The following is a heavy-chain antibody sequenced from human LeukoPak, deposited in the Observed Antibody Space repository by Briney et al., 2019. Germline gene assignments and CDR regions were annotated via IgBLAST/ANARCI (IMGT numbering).Heavy chain of an antibody. CDR3: AKDAYGDYVDY. CDR2: ISGSGGST. J-gene: IGHJ4*02. CDR1: GFTYSSYA. D-gene: IGHD4-17*01. Sequence: QTGGSLTLFCAASGFTYSSYAMSWLRQAPGKGLEWVSAISGSGGSTYYADSVKSRFTISRDNSKNTLYLQMNSLRAEDTAVYYCAKDAYGDYVDYWGQGTLVTVSS. V-gene: IGHV3-23*01.